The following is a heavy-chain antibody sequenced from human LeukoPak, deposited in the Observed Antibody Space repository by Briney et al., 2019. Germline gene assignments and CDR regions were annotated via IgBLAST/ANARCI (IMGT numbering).Heavy chain of an antibody. V-gene: IGHV4-34*01. D-gene: IGHD5-12*01. Sequence: PSETLSLTCAVYGGSFSGYYWSWIRQPPGKGLEWIGEINHSGSTNYNPSLKSRVTISVDTSKNQFSLKLSSVTAADTAVYYCAREVSGYSGYAIGPWGQGTLVTVSS. CDR2: INHSGST. CDR1: GGSFSGYY. CDR3: AREVSGYSGYAIGP. J-gene: IGHJ5*02.